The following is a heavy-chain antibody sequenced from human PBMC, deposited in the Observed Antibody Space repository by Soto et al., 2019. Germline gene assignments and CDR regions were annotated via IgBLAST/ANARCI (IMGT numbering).Heavy chain of an antibody. V-gene: IGHV4-39*01. CDR3: ARHDWAKPFDY. Sequence: PSETLSLTCTVSGGSISRSSFHWGWIRQPPGKGLEWIGSIYYSGSTYYSPSLKSRVTISVDTSKNQFSLKLSSVTAADTAVYYCARHDWAKPFDYWGQGTLVTVSS. J-gene: IGHJ4*02. CDR1: GGSISRSSFH. CDR2: IYYSGST. D-gene: IGHD3-9*01.